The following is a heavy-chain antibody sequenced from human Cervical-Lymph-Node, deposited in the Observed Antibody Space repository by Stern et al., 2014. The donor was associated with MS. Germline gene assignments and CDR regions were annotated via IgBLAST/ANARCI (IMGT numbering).Heavy chain of an antibody. J-gene: IGHJ4*02. Sequence: QVTLKESGPALVKPTQTLTLTCTFSGFSLSTSGMCVSWIRQPPGKALEWLALIGLDDDKFYSTSLKTRLTLSKDTSQNHVGLSMTNMDPVDTATYYCARIHTVTSAFDYWGQGTLVTVSS. D-gene: IGHD4-17*01. CDR1: GFSLSTSGMC. CDR3: ARIHTVTSAFDY. CDR2: IGLDDDK. V-gene: IGHV2-70*01.